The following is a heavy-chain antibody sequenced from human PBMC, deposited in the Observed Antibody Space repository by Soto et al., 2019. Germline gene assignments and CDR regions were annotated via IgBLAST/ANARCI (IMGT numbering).Heavy chain of an antibody. J-gene: IGHJ5*02. CDR1: GGSISSGDYY. Sequence: QVQLQESGPGLVKPSQTLSLTCTVSGGSISSGDYYWSWIRQPPGKGLEWIGYIYYSGSTYYNPSRKSRVTISVDTPKNQFSLKLSSVTAADTAVYYCARVGPIAVAGTAEFDPWGQGTLVTVSS. D-gene: IGHD6-19*01. CDR3: ARVGPIAVAGTAEFDP. CDR2: IYYSGST. V-gene: IGHV4-30-4*01.